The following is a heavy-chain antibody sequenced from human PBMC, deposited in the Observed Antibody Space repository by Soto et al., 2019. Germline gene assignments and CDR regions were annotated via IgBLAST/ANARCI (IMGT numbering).Heavy chain of an antibody. Sequence: PGGSLRLSCAASGFTMSTYSVTWVRQAPGKGLEWVSGISVTPGITFYADSVKGRFTISRDSSNNAVYLQMNSLRAEDTALYFCALYDALFFDYRGQGTLVTVSS. CDR3: ALYDALFFDY. J-gene: IGHJ4*02. V-gene: IGHV3-23*01. D-gene: IGHD2-8*01. CDR1: GFTMSTYS. CDR2: ISVTPGIT.